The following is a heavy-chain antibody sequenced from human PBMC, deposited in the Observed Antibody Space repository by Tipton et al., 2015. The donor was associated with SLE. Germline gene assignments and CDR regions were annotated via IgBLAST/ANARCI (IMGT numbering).Heavy chain of an antibody. D-gene: IGHD6-13*01. CDR2: IYHSGST. CDR1: GYSISSGYY. Sequence: LRLSCTVSGYSISSGYYWGWIRQPPGKGLEWIGSIYHSGSTYYNSSLKSRVTISVDTSKNQFSLKLSSVTAADTAVYYCASSGEQQLDADAFDIWGQGTMVTVSS. CDR3: ASSGEQQLDADAFDI. V-gene: IGHV4-38-2*02. J-gene: IGHJ3*02.